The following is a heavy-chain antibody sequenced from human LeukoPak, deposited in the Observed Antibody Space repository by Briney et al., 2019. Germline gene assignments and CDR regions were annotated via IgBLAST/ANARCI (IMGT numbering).Heavy chain of an antibody. CDR2: ISYDGSNK. CDR1: GFTFSSYA. CDR3: ARDTYYDILTGYYNAGIIDY. D-gene: IGHD3-9*01. V-gene: IGHV3-30*04. Sequence: GGSLRLSCAASGFTFSSYAMYWVRQAPGKGLEWVAVISYDGSNKYYADSVKGRFTISRDNSKNTLYLQMNSLRAEDTAVYYCARDTYYDILTGYYNAGIIDYWGQGTLVTVSS. J-gene: IGHJ4*02.